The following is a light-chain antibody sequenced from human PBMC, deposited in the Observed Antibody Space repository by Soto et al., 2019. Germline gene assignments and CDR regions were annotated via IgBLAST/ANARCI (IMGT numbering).Light chain of an antibody. J-gene: IGLJ2*01. CDR1: SSDVGGYNY. CDR3: SSFTSTNTVL. CDR2: NVS. Sequence: QSALTQPASVSGSPGQSITISCTGTSSDVGGYNYVSWYQQHPGKAPKLMIYNVSNRPSGVSNRFSGSKSGNTASLTISGLQAEDEGHYYCSSFTSTNTVLFGGGTKLHRP. V-gene: IGLV2-14*01.